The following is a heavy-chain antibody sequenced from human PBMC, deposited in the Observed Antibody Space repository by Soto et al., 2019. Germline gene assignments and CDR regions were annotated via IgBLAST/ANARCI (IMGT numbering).Heavy chain of an antibody. V-gene: IGHV1-3*01. CDR1: GCSFSTHT. CDR2: IYPGNGKT. CDR3: ARGSVTGPFYFEN. J-gene: IGHJ4*02. D-gene: IGHD2-21*02. Sequence: ASVKVSCKTSGCSFSTHTLHWVRQTPGHGLQWLGWIYPGNGKTKYSQQRFQGRVTLTSDTSASTAYLELSSLRSEDTAMYYCARGSVTGPFYFENWGQGTLVTVSS.